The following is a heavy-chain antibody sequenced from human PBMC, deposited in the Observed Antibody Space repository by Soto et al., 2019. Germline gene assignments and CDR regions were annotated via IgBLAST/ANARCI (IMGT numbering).Heavy chain of an antibody. CDR3: AKHLQPPYGDYVLDY. D-gene: IGHD4-17*01. Sequence: VQLLESGGDLVQPGGSLRLSCAASGFTFSTYAMSWVRQAPGKGLEWVSAIGASGGDTYYAGSVKGRFTISRDNSKNTLFLQMNSLRAEDTAVYYCAKHLQPPYGDYVLDYWGQGAPVTVSS. V-gene: IGHV3-23*01. J-gene: IGHJ4*02. CDR2: IGASGGDT. CDR1: GFTFSTYA.